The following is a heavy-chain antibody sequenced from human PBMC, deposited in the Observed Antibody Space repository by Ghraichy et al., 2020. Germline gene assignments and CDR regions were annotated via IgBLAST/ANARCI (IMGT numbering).Heavy chain of an antibody. D-gene: IGHD6-13*01. V-gene: IGHV3-7*01. CDR2: IKEDGSDK. CDR3: ARDSLIAAAGSDY. Sequence: GGSLRLSCAASGFIFSNYWMSWVRQAPGKGLEWVANIKEDGSDKYYADSVKGRFTISRDNAKNSLSLQMNSLRAEDTAVYYCARDSLIAAAGSDYWGQGTLVTVSS. CDR1: GFIFSNYW. J-gene: IGHJ4*02.